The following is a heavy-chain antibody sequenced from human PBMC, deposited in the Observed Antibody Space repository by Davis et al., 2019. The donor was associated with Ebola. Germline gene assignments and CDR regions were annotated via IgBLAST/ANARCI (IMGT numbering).Heavy chain of an antibody. J-gene: IGHJ5*02. CDR3: AHYTRFCSSAACPSWFDP. V-gene: IGHV2-5*02. CDR1: GFSLSTSGVG. CDR2: IYWDDDK. Sequence: PGPTLVKPTQTLTLTCTFSGFSLSTSGVGVGWIRQPPGKALEWLALIYWDDDKRYSPSLKSRLSITKDTSKNQVVLTMTNMDPVDTATYFCAHYTRFCSSAACPSWFDPWGQGTLVTVSS. D-gene: IGHD2-2*01.